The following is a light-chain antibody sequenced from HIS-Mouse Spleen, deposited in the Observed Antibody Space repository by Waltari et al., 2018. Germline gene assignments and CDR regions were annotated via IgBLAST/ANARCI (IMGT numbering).Light chain of an antibody. CDR2: SNN. J-gene: IGLJ3*02. CDR1: SSNIGSNT. V-gene: IGLV1-44*01. Sequence: QSVLTQPPSASGTPGQRVTISCSGSSSNIGSNTVNWYQQLPGTAPKLLIDSNNRGPSGVPDRFSGSKSGTSASLAISGLQSEDEADYYCAAWDDSLNGLWVFGGGTKLTVL. CDR3: AAWDDSLNGLWV.